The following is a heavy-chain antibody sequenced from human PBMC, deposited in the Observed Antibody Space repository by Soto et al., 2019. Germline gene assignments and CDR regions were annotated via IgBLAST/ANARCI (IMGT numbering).Heavy chain of an antibody. Sequence: QVQLVESGGGLGKPGGSLRLSCAASGFTFSDYYMSWIRQAPGKGLEWVSYISSGASTIYYADSVKGRFTISSDNAKNSLYLQKTSLRAEDTAVYYCARDLYCGGDCYSPGVDFWGQGTLVTVSS. CDR2: ISSGASTI. CDR1: GFTFSDYY. D-gene: IGHD2-21*01. CDR3: ARDLYCGGDCYSPGVDF. J-gene: IGHJ4*02. V-gene: IGHV3-11*01.